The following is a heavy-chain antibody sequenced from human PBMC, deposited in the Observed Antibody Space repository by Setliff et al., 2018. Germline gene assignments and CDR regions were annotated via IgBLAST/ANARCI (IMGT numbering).Heavy chain of an antibody. Sequence: ASVKVSCKASGYTFTSYAIHWVRQAPGQRLEWMGWINAGNGNTKYSQESQDRVTITRDTSASISFMELSSLRSEDMAVYYCARSGGSNWQTKLDYWGQGTLVTVSS. V-gene: IGHV1-3*03. CDR2: INAGNGNT. CDR3: ARSGGSNWQTKLDY. J-gene: IGHJ4*02. CDR1: GYTFTSYA. D-gene: IGHD2-15*01.